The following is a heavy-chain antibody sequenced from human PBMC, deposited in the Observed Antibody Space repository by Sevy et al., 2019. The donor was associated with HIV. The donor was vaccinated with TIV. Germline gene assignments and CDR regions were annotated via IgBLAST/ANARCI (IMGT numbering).Heavy chain of an antibody. CDR1: GGSVSSGSYY. Sequence: SETLSLTCTVSGGSVSSGSYYWSWIRQPPGKGLEWIGYIYYSGSTNYNPSLKSRVTISVDTSKNQFSQKLSSVTAADTAVYYCAREDTAMVKNYYYYYYMDVWGKGTTVTVSS. J-gene: IGHJ6*03. D-gene: IGHD5-18*01. CDR2: IYYSGST. V-gene: IGHV4-61*01. CDR3: AREDTAMVKNYYYYYYMDV.